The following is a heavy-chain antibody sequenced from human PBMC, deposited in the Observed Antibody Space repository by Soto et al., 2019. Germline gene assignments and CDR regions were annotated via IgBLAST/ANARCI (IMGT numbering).Heavy chain of an antibody. J-gene: IGHJ3*02. CDR1: GFTFRDYY. CDR3: ARAYSDAFDT. Sequence: QVQLVESGGGLVKPGGSLRLSCAASGFTFRDYYMIWIRQAPGKGLEWAAYISSSGTGIYYPDSVKGRFTVSRDNAKNSLYLQISNLRSEDTAVYYCARAYSDAFDTWGQGTMVTVSS. V-gene: IGHV3-11*01. D-gene: IGHD2-15*01. CDR2: ISSSGTGI.